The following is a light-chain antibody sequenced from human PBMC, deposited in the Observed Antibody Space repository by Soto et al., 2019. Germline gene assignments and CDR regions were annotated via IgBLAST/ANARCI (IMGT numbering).Light chain of an antibody. Sequence: QSVLTAPASGSVSPGQWFTISCTATGSDLGNYNYVSWCQQPPYKAPKNMISEVSYRHTEVSNPFSGSKSATTASLTISGVQHEDEADYYCSSYTFTSAYVYGGGTKVTVL. CDR2: EVS. CDR1: GSDLGNYNY. CDR3: SSYTFTSAYV. J-gene: IGLJ1*01. V-gene: IGLV2-14*01.